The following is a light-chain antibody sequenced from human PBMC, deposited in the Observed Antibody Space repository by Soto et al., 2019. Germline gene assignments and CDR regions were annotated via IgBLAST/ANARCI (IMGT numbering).Light chain of an antibody. CDR1: QSVITY. J-gene: IGKJ2*01. CDR2: DAS. Sequence: EIILTQSPATLSLSPGERATLSCRASQSVITYLAWYQQKPGQAPRLLIYDASKRATGIPARFSGSGSGTDFTLTISSVEPEDFGIYYCLQYNDWPVYTFGQGTNVEVK. CDR3: LQYNDWPVYT. V-gene: IGKV3-11*01.